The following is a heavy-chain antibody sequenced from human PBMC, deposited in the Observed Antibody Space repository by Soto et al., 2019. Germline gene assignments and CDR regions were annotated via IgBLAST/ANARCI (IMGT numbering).Heavy chain of an antibody. CDR1: GFTFSSYG. V-gene: IGHV3-30*18. D-gene: IGHD3-22*01. J-gene: IGHJ4*02. Sequence: QVQLVESGGGVVQPGRSLRLSCAASGFTFSSYGMHWVRQAPGKGLEWVAVISYDGSNKYYADSVKGRFTISRDNSKNTLYLQMNSLRAEDTAVYYCAKGSYYYDSSGYYYEGAGHYFDSWGQGTLVTVSS. CDR2: ISYDGSNK. CDR3: AKGSYYYDSSGYYYEGAGHYFDS.